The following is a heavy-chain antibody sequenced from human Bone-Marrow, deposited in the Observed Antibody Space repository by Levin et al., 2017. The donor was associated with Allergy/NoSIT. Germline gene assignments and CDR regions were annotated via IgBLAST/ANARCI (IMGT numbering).Heavy chain of an antibody. J-gene: IGHJ4*02. D-gene: IGHD3-9*01. Sequence: AGGSLRLSCSGSGFTFSHYGMHWVRQAPGKGLEWVTVISYDGNNRYYADSVKGRFTVSRDNSQYTSYLLMNSLRTDDTAVYYCAKDLTGPTDYWGQGTLVTVSS. CDR1: GFTFSHYG. CDR3: AKDLTGPTDY. V-gene: IGHV3-30*18. CDR2: ISYDGNNR.